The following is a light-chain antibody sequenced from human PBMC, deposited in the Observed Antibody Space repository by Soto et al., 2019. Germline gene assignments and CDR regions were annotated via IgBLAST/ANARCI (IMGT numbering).Light chain of an antibody. CDR1: SSDVGGYNY. J-gene: IGLJ3*02. CDR2: EVS. Sequence: QSVLTQPASVSGSPGQSITISCTGTSSDVGGYNYVSWYQQHPGKAPKLMIYEVSNRPSGVSSRFSASKSGNTASLTISGLQAEDEADYYCSSYSSGSTLGVFGGGTKVAVL. V-gene: IGLV2-14*01. CDR3: SSYSSGSTLGV.